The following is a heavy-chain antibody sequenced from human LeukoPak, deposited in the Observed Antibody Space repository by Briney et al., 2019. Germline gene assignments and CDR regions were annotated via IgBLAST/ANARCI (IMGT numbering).Heavy chain of an antibody. J-gene: IGHJ3*02. CDR2: ISSSSSTI. CDR1: GFTFSSYS. D-gene: IGHD3-16*01. V-gene: IGHV3-48*02. CDR3: ARVVWGPYDAFDI. Sequence: PGGSLRLSCAASGFTFSSYSMNWVRQAPGKGLKWVSYISSSSSTIYYADSVKGRFTISRDNAKNSLYLQMNSLRDEDTAVYYCARVVWGPYDAFDIWGQGTMVTVSS.